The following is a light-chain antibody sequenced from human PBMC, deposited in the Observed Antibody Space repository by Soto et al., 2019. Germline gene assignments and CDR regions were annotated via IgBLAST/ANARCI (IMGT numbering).Light chain of an antibody. CDR1: SSDVGAYNY. CDR3: SSYTSKSTPWV. Sequence: QSALTQPASVSGSPGQSITISCAGSSSDVGAYNYVSWYQQHPGKAPKLMIYDVTNRPSGVSNRFSGSKSGNTASLTISGLQAEDEADYYCSSYTSKSTPWVFGGGTQLTVL. V-gene: IGLV2-14*01. CDR2: DVT. J-gene: IGLJ3*02.